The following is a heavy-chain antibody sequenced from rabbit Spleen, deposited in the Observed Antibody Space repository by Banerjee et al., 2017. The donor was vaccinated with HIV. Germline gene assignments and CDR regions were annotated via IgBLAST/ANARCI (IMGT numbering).Heavy chain of an antibody. D-gene: IGHD8-1*01. CDR1: GFSFSNSYY. Sequence: QEQVKETGGGLVQPGGSLTLSCKASGFSFSNSYYMCWVRQAPGKGLECIACIYAGSSGSTYSAAWAKGRFTISKTSSTTLTLQMTSLTAADTATYFCARDTGTSFSTYGMDLWGPGTLVTVS. J-gene: IGHJ6*01. CDR2: IYAGSSGST. V-gene: IGHV1S45*01. CDR3: ARDTGTSFSTYGMDL.